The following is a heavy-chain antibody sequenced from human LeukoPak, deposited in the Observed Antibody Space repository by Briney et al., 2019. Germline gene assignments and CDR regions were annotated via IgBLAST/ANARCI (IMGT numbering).Heavy chain of an antibody. CDR2: IYYSGST. CDR1: GGSINSHIHY. CDR3: ARASGTYSIYYYYGMDV. D-gene: IGHD1-26*01. Sequence: SETLSLTCFVSGGSINSHIHYWGWIRQPPGKGLEWIGNIYYSGSTYYNPSLKSRVTISIDTSKNQFSLKLSSVTAADTAVYYCARASGTYSIYYYYGMDVWGQGTTVTVSS. V-gene: IGHV4-39*07. J-gene: IGHJ6*02.